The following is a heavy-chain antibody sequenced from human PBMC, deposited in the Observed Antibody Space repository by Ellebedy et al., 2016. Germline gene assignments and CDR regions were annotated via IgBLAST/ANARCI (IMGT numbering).Heavy chain of an antibody. J-gene: IGHJ5*02. D-gene: IGHD2-15*01. CDR3: ARDKRVLGYCSGGSCYDSYNWFDP. CDR2: IYYSGST. V-gene: IGHV4-59*01. Sequence: SETLSLTCTVSGGSISSYYWSWIRQPPGKGLEWIGYIYYSGSTNYNPSLKSRVTISVDTSKNQFSLKLSSVTAADTAVYYCARDKRVLGYCSGGSCYDSYNWFDPWGQGTLVTVSS. CDR1: GGSISSYY.